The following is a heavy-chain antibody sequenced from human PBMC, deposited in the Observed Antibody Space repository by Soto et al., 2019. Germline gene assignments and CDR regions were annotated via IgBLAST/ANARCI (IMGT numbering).Heavy chain of an antibody. CDR1: GGSFTSNNW. J-gene: IGHJ4*02. CDR3: ASRDPGTSVDY. Sequence: SGTLSLTCAVSGGSFTSNNWWTWVRQPPGQGLEWIGEIYRTGSTNYNPSLKSRVTISLDKSENQFSLKVTSLTAADTAVYYCASRDPGTSVDYWGQGTLVTVPS. D-gene: IGHD1-7*01. V-gene: IGHV4-4*02. CDR2: IYRTGST.